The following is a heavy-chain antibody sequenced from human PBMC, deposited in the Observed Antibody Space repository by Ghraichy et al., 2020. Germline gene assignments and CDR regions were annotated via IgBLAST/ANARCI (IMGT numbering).Heavy chain of an antibody. CDR3: VTIKFPTIFGVVDDAFDL. V-gene: IGHV1-24*01. CDR1: GYTLTELS. CDR2: FDPEYGKT. D-gene: IGHD3-3*01. Sequence: ASVKVSCMVSGYTLTELSTHWVRQAPGKGLEWMGGFDPEYGKTIYAQKFQARFTMTDDTSLDTAYMELSSLRSEDTAIYYCVTIKFPTIFGVVDDAFDLWGQGKMVTVSS. J-gene: IGHJ3*01.